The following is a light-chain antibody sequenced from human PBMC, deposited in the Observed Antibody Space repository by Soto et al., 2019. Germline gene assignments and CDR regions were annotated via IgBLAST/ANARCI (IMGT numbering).Light chain of an antibody. CDR1: QNINNY. CDR2: DAS. CDR3: QQYYDLPIT. V-gene: IGKV1-33*01. Sequence: DIQMTQSPSSLSASVGARVTITCQASQNINNYLNWYQQKPGRAPKLLIYDASNLEAGVPSRFSGSGSGTHFTFTIASLQPEDTAIYYCQQYYDLPITFGQGTRLEIK. J-gene: IGKJ5*01.